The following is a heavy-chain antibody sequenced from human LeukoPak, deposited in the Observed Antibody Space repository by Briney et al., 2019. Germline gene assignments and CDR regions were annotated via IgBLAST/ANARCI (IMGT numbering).Heavy chain of an antibody. D-gene: IGHD3-22*01. V-gene: IGHV3-30*02. CDR2: IRYDGSNK. Sequence: GGSLRLSCAASGFTFSSYGMHWVRQAPGKGLEWVAFIRYDGSNKYYADSVKGRFTISRDNSKNTLYLQMNSLRAEDTAVYYCAKDQYYYDSSGDLRHFGWGQGTLVTVSS. CDR3: AKDQYYYDSSGDLRHFG. J-gene: IGHJ4*02. CDR1: GFTFSSYG.